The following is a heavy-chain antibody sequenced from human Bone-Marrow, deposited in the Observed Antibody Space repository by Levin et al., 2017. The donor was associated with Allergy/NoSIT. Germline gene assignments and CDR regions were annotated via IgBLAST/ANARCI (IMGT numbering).Heavy chain of an antibody. CDR1: GFTFSSYA. CDR3: AKSGVRGVIPYYYDYGMDV. CDR2: ISGSGGST. J-gene: IGHJ6*02. D-gene: IGHD3-10*01. Sequence: GGSLKLSCAASGFTFSSYAMSWVRQAPGKGLEWVSAISGSGGSTYYADSVKGRFTISRDNSKNTLYLQMNSLRAEDTAVYYCAKSGVRGVIPYYYDYGMDVWGQGTTVTVSS. V-gene: IGHV3-23*01.